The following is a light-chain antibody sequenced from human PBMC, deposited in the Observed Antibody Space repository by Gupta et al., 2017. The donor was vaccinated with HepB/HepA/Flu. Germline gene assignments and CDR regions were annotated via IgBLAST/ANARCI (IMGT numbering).Light chain of an antibody. CDR3: QQDNRHPLT. V-gene: IGKV1-16*01. CDR1: QGVGKS. CDR2: ATS. J-gene: IGKJ4*01. Sequence: DIQVTQSPSSLSASVGDRVTITCRASQGVGKSLAWYQQRPGKAPKSLIYATSNLQSGVPSRFSGSGSGTDFTLTISSLQPEDFATYYCQQDNRHPLTFGRGTKVEIK.